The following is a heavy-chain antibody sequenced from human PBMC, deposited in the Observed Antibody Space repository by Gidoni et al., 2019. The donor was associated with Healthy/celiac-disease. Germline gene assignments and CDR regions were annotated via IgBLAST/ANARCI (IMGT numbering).Heavy chain of an antibody. D-gene: IGHD3-10*01. CDR2: INHSGST. J-gene: IGHJ2*01. Sequence: WIRQFPGKGLEWIGDINHSGSTYYNPPLKSRVTLSVDTSKNQFSLKLSSVSAADAAEYYGTIGEQGVEWYFDLWGRGTLVTVSS. CDR3: TIGEQGVEWYFDL. V-gene: IGHV4-34*01.